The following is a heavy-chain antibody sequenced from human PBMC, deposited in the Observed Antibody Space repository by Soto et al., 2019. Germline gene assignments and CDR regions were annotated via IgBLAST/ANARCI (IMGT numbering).Heavy chain of an antibody. V-gene: IGHV3-72*01. CDR2: TRNKADSYTT. J-gene: IGHJ6*02. Sequence: EVSLRLSCAASGFTFSDHYMDWVRQAPSKGLEWVGRTRNKADSYTTEYAASVKGRFTISRDDSKNSLYLQMNSLKTEDTAVYYCASPSARGGDYYYGMDVWGQGTTVTVSS. CDR3: ASPSARGGDYYYGMDV. D-gene: IGHD3-10*01. CDR1: GFTFSDHY.